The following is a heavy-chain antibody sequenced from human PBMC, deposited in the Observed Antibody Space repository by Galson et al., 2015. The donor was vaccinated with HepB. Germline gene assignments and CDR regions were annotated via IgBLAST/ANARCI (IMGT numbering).Heavy chain of an antibody. CDR2: LDPEDGET. CDR1: GYTLTESP. Sequence: SCKVSGYTLTESPIHWVRQAPGKGLGWMGGLDPEDGETIYAQNFQARVTMTEDTSTDTAYMELSSLRSEDTAVYYCATFFPPTRIYRMVFNYGMDVWGQGTTVTVSS. V-gene: IGHV1-24*01. J-gene: IGHJ6*02. CDR3: ATFFPPTRIYRMVFNYGMDV. D-gene: IGHD3-3*01.